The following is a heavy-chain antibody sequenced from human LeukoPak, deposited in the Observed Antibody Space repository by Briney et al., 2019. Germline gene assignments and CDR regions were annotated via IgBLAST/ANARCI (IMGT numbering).Heavy chain of an antibody. CDR3: ASTAALDGYSYGYAFDY. V-gene: IGHV4-38-2*01. CDR1: GYSISSGYY. D-gene: IGHD5-18*01. J-gene: IGHJ4*02. Sequence: PSETLSLTCAVSGYSISSGYYWGWIRQPPGKGLEWMGSIYHSGSTYYNPSLKSRVTISVATSKNQFSLKLSSVTAADTAVYYCASTAALDGYSYGYAFDYWGQGTLVTVSS. CDR2: IYHSGST.